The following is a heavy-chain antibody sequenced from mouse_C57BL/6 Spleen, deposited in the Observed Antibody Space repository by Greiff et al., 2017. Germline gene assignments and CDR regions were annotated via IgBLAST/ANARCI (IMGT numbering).Heavy chain of an antibody. V-gene: IGHV1-52*01. D-gene: IGHD4-1*01. CDR2: IDPSDSET. J-gene: IGHJ2*01. Sequence: VQLQQPGAELVRPGSSVKLSCKASGYTFTSYWMHWVKQRPIQGLEWIGNIDPSDSETHYNQKFKDKATLTVDKSSSTAYMQLSSLTSEDSAVYYCAREGLGRGFYYFDYWGQGTTLTVSS. CDR3: AREGLGRGFYYFDY. CDR1: GYTFTSYW.